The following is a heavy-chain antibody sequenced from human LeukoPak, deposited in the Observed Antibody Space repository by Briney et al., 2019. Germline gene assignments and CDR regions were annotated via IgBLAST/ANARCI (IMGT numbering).Heavy chain of an antibody. Sequence: GGSLRLSCAASGFTFSSYSMNWVRQAPGKGLEWVSCISSRSSYIYYADSVKGRFTISRDNAKNSPYLQMNSLRAEDTAVYYCARDPGSGSSSNWFDPWGQGTLVTVSS. CDR3: ARDPGSGSSSNWFDP. CDR1: GFTFSSYS. CDR2: ISSRSSYI. V-gene: IGHV3-21*01. D-gene: IGHD5-18*01. J-gene: IGHJ5*02.